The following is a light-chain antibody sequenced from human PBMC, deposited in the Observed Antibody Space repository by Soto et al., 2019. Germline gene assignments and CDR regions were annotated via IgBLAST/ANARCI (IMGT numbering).Light chain of an antibody. CDR3: FSYPSSGTYV. V-gene: IGLV2-14*01. J-gene: IGLJ1*01. Sequence: QSALTQPASVSGSPGQSITISCTGTSSDVGNYKYVSWYQQHPGKAPKLMIYEVSNRPSGVSNRFSGSKSGNTASLTISGLQAEDETAYYCFSYPSSGTYVFGTRTKVTVL. CDR2: EVS. CDR1: SSDVGNYKY.